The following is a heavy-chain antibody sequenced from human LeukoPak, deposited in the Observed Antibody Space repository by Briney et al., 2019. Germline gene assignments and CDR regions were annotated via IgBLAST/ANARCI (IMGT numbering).Heavy chain of an antibody. Sequence: ASVKVSCKASGYTFTSYDINWVRQATGQGLEWMGWMNTNSGNTGYAQKFQGRVTITRNTSISTAYMELSSLRSEDTAVYYCARHSSSHYDYWGQGTLVTVSS. V-gene: IGHV1-8*03. CDR3: ARHSSSHYDY. D-gene: IGHD6-13*01. CDR2: MNTNSGNT. CDR1: GYTFTSYD. J-gene: IGHJ4*02.